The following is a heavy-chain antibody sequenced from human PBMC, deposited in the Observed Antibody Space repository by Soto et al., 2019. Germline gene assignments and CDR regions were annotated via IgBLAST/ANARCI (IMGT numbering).Heavy chain of an antibody. Sequence: GGSLRLSCAASGFTFSSYSMNWVRQAPGKGLEWVSYISSSSSTIYYADSVKGRFTISRDNAKNSLYLQMNSLRDEDTAVYYCARFATQSYYYYGMDVWGQGTTVTVSS. D-gene: IGHD2-15*01. CDR3: ARFATQSYYYYGMDV. CDR2: ISSSSSTI. V-gene: IGHV3-48*02. J-gene: IGHJ6*02. CDR1: GFTFSSYS.